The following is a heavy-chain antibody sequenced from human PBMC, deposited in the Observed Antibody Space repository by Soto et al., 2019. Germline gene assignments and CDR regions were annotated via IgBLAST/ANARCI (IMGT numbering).Heavy chain of an antibody. D-gene: IGHD2-15*01. V-gene: IGHV3-33*01. CDR1: GFTFTSYG. CDR2: IWYDGSNK. J-gene: IGHJ4*01. CDR3: ARDDCSGGSCYRFRY. Sequence: QVQLVESGGGVVQPGRSLRLSCAASGFTFTSYGMHWVRQAPGKGLEWVAVIWYDGSNKYYADSVKGRFTISRDNSKNTLYLQMNSLRAEDSAVYYCARDDCSGGSCYRFRYWGHGTLVTVSS.